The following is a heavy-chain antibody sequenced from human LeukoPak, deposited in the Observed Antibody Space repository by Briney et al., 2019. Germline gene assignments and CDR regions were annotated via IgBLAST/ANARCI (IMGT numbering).Heavy chain of an antibody. D-gene: IGHD6-19*01. J-gene: IGHJ4*02. CDR1: GGTFSSYA. Sequence: ASVKVSCKASGGTFSSYAIRWVRQAPGRGLEWMGGIIPIFGTANYAQKFQGRVTITADKSTSTAYMELSSLRSEDTAVYYCARGAAVAANFDYWGQGTLVTVSS. CDR2: IIPIFGTA. V-gene: IGHV1-69*06. CDR3: ARGAAVAANFDY.